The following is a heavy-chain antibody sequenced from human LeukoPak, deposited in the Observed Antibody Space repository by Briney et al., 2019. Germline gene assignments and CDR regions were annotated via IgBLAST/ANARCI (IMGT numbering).Heavy chain of an antibody. V-gene: IGHV1-24*01. CDR1: GYTLTELS. CDR2: FDPEDGET. D-gene: IGHD3-22*01. J-gene: IGHJ3*02. CDR3: ATSYDSSGYYYDAFDI. Sequence: ASVKVSCKVSGYTLTELSMHWVRQAPGKGLEWMGGFDPEDGETIYAQKFQGRVTMTEDTSTDTAYMELSSLRSEDTAVYYCATSYDSSGYYYDAFDIWGKGQWSPSLQ.